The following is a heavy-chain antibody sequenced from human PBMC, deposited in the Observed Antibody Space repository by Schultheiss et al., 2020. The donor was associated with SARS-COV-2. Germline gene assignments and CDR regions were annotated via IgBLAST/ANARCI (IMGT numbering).Heavy chain of an antibody. CDR3: ARAGTTFPRAEYYYYGMDV. V-gene: IGHV3-11*04. Sequence: GGSLRLSCAASGFNFSDYYMSWIRQAPGKGLEWVSYISSSGSTIYYADSVKGRFTISRDNAKNSLYLQMNSLRAEDTAVYYCARAGTTFPRAEYYYYGMDVWGQGTTVTVSS. J-gene: IGHJ6*02. CDR2: ISSSGSTI. CDR1: GFNFSDYY. D-gene: IGHD1-7*01.